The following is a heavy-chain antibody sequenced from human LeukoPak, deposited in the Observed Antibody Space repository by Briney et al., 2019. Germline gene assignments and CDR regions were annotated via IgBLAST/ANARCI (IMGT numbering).Heavy chain of an antibody. CDR1: GYTFTGYY. V-gene: IGHV1-2*04. Sequence: VSVKVSCKASGYTFTGYYIHWVRQAPGQGLEWMGWINPNSGGTNYAQKFQGWVTMTRDTSISTDYMEVSRLKSDDTAVYYCARGSSTWSYGMDVWGQGTTVIVSS. D-gene: IGHD6-13*01. CDR2: INPNSGGT. CDR3: ARGSSTWSYGMDV. J-gene: IGHJ6*02.